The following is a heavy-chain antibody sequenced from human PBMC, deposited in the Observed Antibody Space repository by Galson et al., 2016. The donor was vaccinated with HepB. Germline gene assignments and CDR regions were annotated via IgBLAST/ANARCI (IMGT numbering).Heavy chain of an antibody. Sequence: TLSLTCTVSGGSISSGSYYWTWIRQHPGKGLEWIGYIYYSGSTYYHPSLKSRLTISVDTSKNQFYLKLRPVTAADTAGYYCARLNRNYGGYLDYWGQGTLVTVSS. CDR2: IYYSGST. D-gene: IGHD4-23*01. CDR1: GGSISSGSYY. CDR3: ARLNRNYGGYLDY. V-gene: IGHV4-31*03. J-gene: IGHJ4*02.